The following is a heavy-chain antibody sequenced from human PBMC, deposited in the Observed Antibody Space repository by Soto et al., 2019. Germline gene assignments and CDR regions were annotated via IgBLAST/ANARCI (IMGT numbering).Heavy chain of an antibody. J-gene: IGHJ4*02. Sequence: QVQLQQWGAGLLKPSETLSLTCAVYGGSFSGYYWSWIRQPPGKGLEWIGDIIHGGTTNYNPSLXSXTXIXXDTPKNQFSLTLTSVTAADTAVYYCARAGGGVPDYWRQGTLVTVSS. CDR1: GGSFSGYY. D-gene: IGHD3-16*01. CDR3: ARAGGGVPDY. V-gene: IGHV4-34*12. CDR2: IIHGGTT.